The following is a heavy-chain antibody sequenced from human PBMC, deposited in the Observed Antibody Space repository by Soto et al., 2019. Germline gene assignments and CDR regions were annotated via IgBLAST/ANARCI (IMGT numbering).Heavy chain of an antibody. CDR2: IWYDGSNK. Sequence: SLRLSCAASGFTFSSYGMHWVRQAPGKGLEWVAVIWYDGSNKYYADSVKGRFTISRDNSKNTLYLQMNSLRAEDTAVYYCARGDYGDALYYYYGMDVWGQGTTVTVSS. D-gene: IGHD4-17*01. CDR1: GFTFSSYG. J-gene: IGHJ6*02. CDR3: ARGDYGDALYYYYGMDV. V-gene: IGHV3-33*01.